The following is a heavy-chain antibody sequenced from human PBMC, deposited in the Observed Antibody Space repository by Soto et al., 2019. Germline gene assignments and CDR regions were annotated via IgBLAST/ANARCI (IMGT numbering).Heavy chain of an antibody. CDR2: IDSGGST. D-gene: IGHD3-3*01. CDR1: GFSVSSSY. J-gene: IGHJ4*02. CDR3: ARSGGIDH. V-gene: IGHV3-66*01. Sequence: SGGSLRLSCAASGFSVSSSYMNWVRQAPGKGLEWVSVIDSGGSTDHADSVKGRFTISRDNAKNTVYLQMNSLRVEDTAVYYCARSGGIDHWGQGTLVTVSS.